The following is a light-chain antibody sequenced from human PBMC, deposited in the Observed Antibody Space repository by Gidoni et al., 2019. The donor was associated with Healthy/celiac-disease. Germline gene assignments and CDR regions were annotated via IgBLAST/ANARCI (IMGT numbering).Light chain of an antibody. Sequence: EIVLTPSPCTLSVSPGDRATLSCRASQSVSRSYLAWYQQKPGQAPRLLIYGASSRATGIPDRFSGSGSGTDFTITITRREPEDFAVYYCQQYGSSPPYTFGQGTKLEIK. CDR2: GAS. J-gene: IGKJ2*01. CDR3: QQYGSSPPYT. CDR1: QSVSRSY. V-gene: IGKV3-20*01.